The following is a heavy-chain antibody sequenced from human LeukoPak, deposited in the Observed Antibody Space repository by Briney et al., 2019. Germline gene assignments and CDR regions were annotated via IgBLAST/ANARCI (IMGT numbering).Heavy chain of an antibody. V-gene: IGHV3-30-3*01. J-gene: IGHJ3*02. CDR3: AREPRITMTTAAFDI. Sequence: PGRSLRLSCVGSGFTFSSYAMHWVRQAPGKGLEWVAVIAYDGSNKYYADSVKGRFTISRDNSKNTLYLQMNSLRAEDTTVYHCAREPRITMTTAAFDIWGQGTMVTVSS. CDR2: IAYDGSNK. D-gene: IGHD3-22*01. CDR1: GFTFSSYA.